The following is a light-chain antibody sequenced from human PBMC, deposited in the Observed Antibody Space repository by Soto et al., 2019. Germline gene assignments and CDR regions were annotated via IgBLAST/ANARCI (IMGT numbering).Light chain of an antibody. CDR1: SSDVGDYNY. CDR3: SSYTSGSTRL. CDR2: EVS. Sequence: QSALTQPASVSGSPGQSITISCTGTSSDVGDYNYVSWYQQHPGKAPKLMIYEVSNRPSGVSNLFSGSKSGNTASLTISGLQAEDEADYYCSSYTSGSTRLFGGGTKLTVL. V-gene: IGLV2-14*01. J-gene: IGLJ3*02.